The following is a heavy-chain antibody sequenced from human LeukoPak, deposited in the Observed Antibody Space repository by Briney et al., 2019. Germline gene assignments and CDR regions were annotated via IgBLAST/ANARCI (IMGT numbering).Heavy chain of an antibody. CDR3: AGTWIQLWSPFDY. CDR1: GFTFSSYW. J-gene: IGHJ4*02. V-gene: IGHV3-7*01. D-gene: IGHD5-18*01. CDR2: IKQDGSEK. Sequence: QPGGSLRLSCAASGFTFSSYWMSWVRQAPGKGLEWVANIKQDGSEKYYVDSVKGRFTISRDNAKNSLYLQMNSLRAEDTAVYYCAGTWIQLWSPFDYWGQGTLVTVSS.